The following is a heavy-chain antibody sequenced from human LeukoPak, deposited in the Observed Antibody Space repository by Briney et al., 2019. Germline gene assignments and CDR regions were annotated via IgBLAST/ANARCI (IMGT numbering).Heavy chain of an antibody. CDR2: IYYSGST. V-gene: IGHV4-39*02. J-gene: IGHJ2*01. CDR3: ARDKLAIWYFDL. Sequence: SETLSLTCTVSGGSISSSSYYWGWIRQPPGKGLEWIGSIYYSGSTYYNPSLKSRVTISVDTSKNQFSLKLSSVTAADTAVYYCARDKLAIWYFDLWGRGTLVTVSS. CDR1: GGSISSSSYY. D-gene: IGHD2-21*01.